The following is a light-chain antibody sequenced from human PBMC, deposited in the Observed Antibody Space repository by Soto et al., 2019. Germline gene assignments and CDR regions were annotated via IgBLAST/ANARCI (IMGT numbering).Light chain of an antibody. CDR3: QQYGRSPTT. CDR2: GAS. CDR1: QSVSSN. V-gene: IGKV3-20*01. Sequence: EIVMTQSPVTLSVSPGERATLSCRASQSVSSNLAWYQQKPGQAPRLLIYGASSRATGIPNRFSGSGSGTDFTLTISRLEPEDFAVYYCQQYGRSPTTFGQGTKVDI. J-gene: IGKJ1*01.